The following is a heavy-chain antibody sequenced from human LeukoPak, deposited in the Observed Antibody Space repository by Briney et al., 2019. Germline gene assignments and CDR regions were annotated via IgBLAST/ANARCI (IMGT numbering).Heavy chain of an antibody. V-gene: IGHV3-23*01. CDR3: ASRSGSYYGYFQH. J-gene: IGHJ1*01. D-gene: IGHD1-26*01. Sequence: GGSLRLSCAASGFTFSNYAMNWVRQAPGKGLEWVSSISGSDSNTYYAGSVKGRFTISRDNSKNTLYLQMNTQRAEDTAIYYCASRSGSYYGYFQHWGQGTLAIVSS. CDR1: GFTFSNYA. CDR2: ISGSDSNT.